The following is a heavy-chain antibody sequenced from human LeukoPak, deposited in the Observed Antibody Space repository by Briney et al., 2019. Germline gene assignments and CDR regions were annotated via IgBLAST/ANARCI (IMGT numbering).Heavy chain of an antibody. V-gene: IGHV4-61*05. CDR1: GGSISSSSYY. CDR3: ASSFAGDGYNN. Sequence: PSETLSLTCTVSGGSISSSSYYWGWIRQPPGKGLEWIGYIYYSGSTNYNPSLKSRVTISVDTSKNQFSLKLSSVTAADTAIYYCASSFAGDGYNNWGQGTLVTVSS. D-gene: IGHD5-24*01. J-gene: IGHJ4*02. CDR2: IYYSGST.